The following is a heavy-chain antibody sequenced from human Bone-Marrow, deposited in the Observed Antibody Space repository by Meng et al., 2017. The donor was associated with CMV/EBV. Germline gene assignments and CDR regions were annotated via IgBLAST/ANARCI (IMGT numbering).Heavy chain of an antibody. J-gene: IGHJ5*02. Sequence: ASVKVSCKASGYTFTSYDINWVRQATGQGLEWMGWMNPNSGNTGYAQKFQGRVTITRNTSISTAYMELSSLRSEDTAVYYCATDIVVVPAAIRSPRFDPWGQGTLVTVSS. CDR3: ATDIVVVPAAIRSPRFDP. CDR1: GYTFTSYD. V-gene: IGHV1-8*03. D-gene: IGHD2-2*01. CDR2: MNPNSGNT.